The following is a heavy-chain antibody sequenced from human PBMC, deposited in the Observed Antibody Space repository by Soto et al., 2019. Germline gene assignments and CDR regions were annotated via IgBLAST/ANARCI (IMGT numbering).Heavy chain of an antibody. J-gene: IGHJ4*02. D-gene: IGHD3-3*01. CDR3: ASESDCDFWSGYGRYFDY. V-gene: IGHV4-4*02. CDR2: IYHSGST. Sequence: PSETLSLTCAVSGGSISSSNWWSWVRQPPGKGLEWIGEIYHSGSTNYHPSLKSRVTISVDKSKNQFSLKLSSVTAADTAVYYCASESDCDFWSGYGRYFDYWVQGTLVAVSS. CDR1: GGSISSSNW.